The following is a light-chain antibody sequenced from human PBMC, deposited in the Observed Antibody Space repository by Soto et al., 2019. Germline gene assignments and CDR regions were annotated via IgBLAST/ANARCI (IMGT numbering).Light chain of an antibody. CDR3: QQYNSYST. V-gene: IGKV1-9*01. J-gene: IGKJ1*01. CDR1: QGINSF. Sequence: QFTQSPSSLSASXVGRVTITCRASQGINSFLAWYQQKPGKAPKLLIYAASTLQSGVPSRFSGSGSGTEFTLTISSLQPDDFATYYCQQYNSYSTFGQGTKVDIK. CDR2: AAS.